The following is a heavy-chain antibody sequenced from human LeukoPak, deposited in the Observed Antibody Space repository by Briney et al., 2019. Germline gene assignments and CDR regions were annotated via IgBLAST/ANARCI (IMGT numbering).Heavy chain of an antibody. D-gene: IGHD6-19*01. V-gene: IGHV4-34*01. CDR1: GRSFSGYY. J-gene: IGHJ4*02. CDR2: INHSGST. CDR3: ARGLSSGWYSGDY. Sequence: SETLSLTCAVYGRSFSGYYWSWIRQPPGKGLEWIGEINHSGSTNYSPSLKSRVTISVDTSKNQFSLKLSSVTAADTAVYYCARGLSSGWYSGDYWGQGTLVTVSS.